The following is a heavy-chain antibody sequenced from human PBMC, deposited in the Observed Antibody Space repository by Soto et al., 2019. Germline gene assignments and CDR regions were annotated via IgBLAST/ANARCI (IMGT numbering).Heavy chain of an antibody. V-gene: IGHV3-30*18. Sequence: QVQLVESGGGVVQPGRSLRLSCAASGFTFSSYGMHWVRQAPGKGLEWVAVISYDGSNKYYADSVKGRFTISRDNSKNTLYLQMNSLRAEDTAVYYCAKEFYGDPYKTDAFDIWGQGTMDTVSS. CDR3: AKEFYGDPYKTDAFDI. CDR2: ISYDGSNK. D-gene: IGHD4-17*01. J-gene: IGHJ3*02. CDR1: GFTFSSYG.